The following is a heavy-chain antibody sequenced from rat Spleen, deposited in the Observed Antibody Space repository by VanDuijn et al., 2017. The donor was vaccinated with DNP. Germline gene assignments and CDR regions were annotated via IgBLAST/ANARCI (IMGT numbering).Heavy chain of an antibody. CDR3: TRDVPNVLDY. V-gene: IGHV2-6*01. CDR2: ISSGGNT. J-gene: IGHJ2*01. D-gene: IGHD5-1*01. Sequence: QVQLEESGPGLVQPSQTLSLTCTVSRFSLTSYTVSWVRQPPGKGLEWIAAISSGGNTYFNPLLTSRLSIRRDTSKSQVFLKMNSLQTEDTAIYFCTRDVPNVLDYWGQGVMVTVSS. CDR1: RFSLTSYT.